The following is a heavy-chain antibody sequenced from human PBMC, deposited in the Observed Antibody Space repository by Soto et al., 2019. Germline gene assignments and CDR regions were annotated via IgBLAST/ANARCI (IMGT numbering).Heavy chain of an antibody. Sequence: ASVKVSCKASGYTFTVYYMHCVRQAPLQWLEWMGWINPNSGGTNYAQKFQGRVTMTRDTSISTAYMELSRLRSDDTAVYYCASLSRDSYRFGYWGQRTLGTVSS. V-gene: IGHV1-2*02. CDR2: INPNSGGT. J-gene: IGHJ4*02. CDR1: GYTFTVYY. CDR3: ASLSRDSYRFGY. D-gene: IGHD1-26*01.